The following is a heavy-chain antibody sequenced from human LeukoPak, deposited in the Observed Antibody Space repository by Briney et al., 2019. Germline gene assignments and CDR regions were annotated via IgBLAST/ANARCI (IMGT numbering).Heavy chain of an antibody. Sequence: SQTLSLTCALSGDTLSSNSASWDWLRQSPWRGLEWLGRTYYRSKWYDDYAVGVKGRITINADTSKNQFSLHLNSVTPEDTAVYYCARKEFGHFQLCFDHWGQGTLVTVSS. CDR2: TYYRSKWYD. J-gene: IGHJ5*02. CDR1: GDTLSSNSAS. V-gene: IGHV6-1*01. CDR3: ARKEFGHFQLCFDH. D-gene: IGHD3-10*01.